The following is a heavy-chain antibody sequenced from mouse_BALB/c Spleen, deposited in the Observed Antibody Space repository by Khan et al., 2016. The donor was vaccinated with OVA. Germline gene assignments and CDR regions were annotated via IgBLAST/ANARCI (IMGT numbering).Heavy chain of an antibody. CDR3: ARLAYYYDSEGFAY. V-gene: IGHV5-6*01. Sequence: EVELVESGGDLVKPEGSMKLSCEASGFTFSTYGMSWVRQTPDKRLEWVANISSGGSYTYYPDSVQGRFTISRDNAKNTLYLQMSSLKSEDTAMFYCARLAYYYDSEGFAYWGQGTLVTVSA. J-gene: IGHJ3*01. CDR1: GFTFSTYG. CDR2: ISSGGSYT. D-gene: IGHD1-1*01.